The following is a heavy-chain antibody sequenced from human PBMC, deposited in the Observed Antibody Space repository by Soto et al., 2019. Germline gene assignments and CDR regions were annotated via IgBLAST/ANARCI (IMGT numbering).Heavy chain of an antibody. V-gene: IGHV3-7*03. Sequence: PGGSLRLSCAASGFTFSSYWMNWVRQAPGKGLEWVANIKPDGSEKYYVDSVKGRFAISRDNAKNSLYLQMNSLRAEDTAVYYCARDPGGSQPKLYYFDYWGQGTLVTVSS. CDR2: IKPDGSEK. D-gene: IGHD2-15*01. CDR3: ARDPGGSQPKLYYFDY. CDR1: GFTFSSYW. J-gene: IGHJ4*02.